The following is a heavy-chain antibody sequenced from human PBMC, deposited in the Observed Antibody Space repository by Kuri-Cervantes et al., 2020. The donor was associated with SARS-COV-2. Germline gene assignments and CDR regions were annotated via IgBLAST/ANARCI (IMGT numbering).Heavy chain of an antibody. CDR2: IKKDGSEK. Sequence: GESLKISCAATGCSFSMYWMSWVRQAPGKGLEWVANIKKDGSEKYYVDSVKGRFTISRDNAKNSLYLQMNSLRAEDTAVYYCAREQWLELDAFDIWGQGTMVTVSS. V-gene: IGHV3-7*01. J-gene: IGHJ3*02. CDR3: AREQWLELDAFDI. CDR1: GCSFSMYW. D-gene: IGHD6-19*01.